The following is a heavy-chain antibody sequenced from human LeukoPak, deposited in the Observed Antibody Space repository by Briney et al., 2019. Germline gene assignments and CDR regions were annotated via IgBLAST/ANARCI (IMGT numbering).Heavy chain of an antibody. D-gene: IGHD5-12*01. CDR3: ARTIVATFYATRGGDYYFDY. Sequence: PSETLSLTCTVSGGSISSSSYYWGWIRQPPGKGLEWIGSIYYSGSTYYNPSLKSRVTISVDTSKNQFSLKLSSVTAADTAVYYCARTIVATFYATRGGDYYFDYWGQGTLVTVSS. CDR1: GGSISSSSYY. V-gene: IGHV4-39*07. CDR2: IYYSGST. J-gene: IGHJ4*02.